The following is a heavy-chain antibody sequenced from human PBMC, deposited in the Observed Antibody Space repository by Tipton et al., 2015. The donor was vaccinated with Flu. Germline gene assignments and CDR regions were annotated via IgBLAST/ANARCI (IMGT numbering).Heavy chain of an antibody. J-gene: IGHJ2*01. Sequence: VQLVQSGAEVKKPGESLKIPRKASGYSFINYWVGWVRQMPGKGLEWMGIIYPGDSGTRYSPSFQGRVTISADKSISTAYLQWSSLKTSDSAMYYCVRHPYCTNAVCPPGYWYFDLWGRGTPVTVSS. V-gene: IGHV5-51*01. CDR1: GYSFINYW. CDR2: IYPGDSGT. D-gene: IGHD2-8*01. CDR3: VRHPYCTNAVCPPGYWYFDL.